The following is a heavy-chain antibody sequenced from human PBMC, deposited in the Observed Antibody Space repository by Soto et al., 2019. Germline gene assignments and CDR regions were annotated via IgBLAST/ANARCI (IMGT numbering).Heavy chain of an antibody. Sequence: QLQLQESGPGLVKPSATLSLTCTVSGGSISSSSYYWGWIRQPPGKGLEWIGSIYYSGSTYYNPSLKSRVTISVDTSKNRSSLKLSSVTAADTAVYYCARHDWNGVDYWGQGTLVTVSS. CDR3: ARHDWNGVDY. V-gene: IGHV4-39*01. CDR1: GGSISSSSYY. D-gene: IGHD1-1*01. CDR2: IYYSGST. J-gene: IGHJ4*02.